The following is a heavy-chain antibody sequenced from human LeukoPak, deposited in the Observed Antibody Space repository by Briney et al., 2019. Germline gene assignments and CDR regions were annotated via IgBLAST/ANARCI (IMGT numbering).Heavy chain of an antibody. V-gene: IGHV4-39*01. CDR2: IYYSGST. CDR1: GGSISSSSYY. CDR3: ARHPAIGDVFDI. D-gene: IGHD3-22*01. Sequence: KPSETLSLTCTVSGGSISSSSYYWGWIRQPPGKGLEWIGSIYYSGSTYYNPSLKSRVTISVDTSKNQFSLKLSSVTAADTAVYYCARHPAIGDVFDIWGQGTMVTVSS. J-gene: IGHJ3*02.